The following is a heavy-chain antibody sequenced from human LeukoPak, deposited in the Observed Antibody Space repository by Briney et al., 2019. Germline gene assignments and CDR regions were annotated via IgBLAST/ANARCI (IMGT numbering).Heavy chain of an antibody. CDR2: ISSSSTI. CDR1: GLTFSSYS. D-gene: IGHD3-3*01. J-gene: IGHJ4*02. Sequence: PGGPLRLSCAASGLTFSSYSMNWVRQAPGRGLEWVSYISSSSTIYYSDSLEGRFTISRDNAKNSLYLQMNSLRAEDTAVYYCARGRSDYDFWSGYFDYWGQGTLVTVSS. CDR3: ARGRSDYDFWSGYFDY. V-gene: IGHV3-48*04.